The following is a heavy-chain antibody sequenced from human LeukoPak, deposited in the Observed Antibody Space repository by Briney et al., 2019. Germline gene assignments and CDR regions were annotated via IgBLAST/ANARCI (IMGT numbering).Heavy chain of an antibody. J-gene: IGHJ4*02. CDR3: ARAIHYYDSSGYYTY. V-gene: IGHV4-59*01. D-gene: IGHD3-22*01. CDR1: GGSISSYY. CDR2: IYYSGST. Sequence: SETLSLTCTVSGGSISSYYWTWIRQPPGKGLEWIGYIYYSGSTNYNPSLKSRVTISVDTSKNQFSLKLTSVTAADTAVYYCARAIHYYDSSGYYTYWGQGTLVTVSS.